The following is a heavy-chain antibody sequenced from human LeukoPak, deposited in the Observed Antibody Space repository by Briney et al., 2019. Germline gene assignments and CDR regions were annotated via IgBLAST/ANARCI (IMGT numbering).Heavy chain of an antibody. CDR2: INHSGST. V-gene: IGHV4-34*01. D-gene: IGHD3-10*01. CDR3: ARVGSPDAFDI. CDR1: GGSFSGYY. J-gene: IGHJ3*02. Sequence: SETLSLTCAVYGGSFSGYYWSWVRQPPGKGLEWVGEINHSGSTNYNPSLKRRVTISVDTSKNQFSLKLSSVTAADTAVYYCARVGSPDAFDIWGQGTMVTVSS.